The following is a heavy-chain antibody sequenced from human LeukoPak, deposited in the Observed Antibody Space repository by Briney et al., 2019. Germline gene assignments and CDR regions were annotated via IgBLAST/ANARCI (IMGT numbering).Heavy chain of an antibody. CDR3: ARRTVTRFDY. CDR2: INHSGST. CDR1: GGSFSGYY. V-gene: IGHV4-34*01. J-gene: IGHJ4*02. D-gene: IGHD4-17*01. Sequence: SETLSLTCAVYGGSFSGYYWSWIRQPPGKGLEWIGEINHSGSTNHNPSLKSRVTISVDTSKNQFSLKLSSVTAADTAVYYCARRTVTRFDYWGQGTLVTISS.